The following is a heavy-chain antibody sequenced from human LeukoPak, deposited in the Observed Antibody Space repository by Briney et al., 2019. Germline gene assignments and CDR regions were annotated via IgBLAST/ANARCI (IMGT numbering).Heavy chain of an antibody. D-gene: IGHD3-22*01. CDR1: GGSFSGYY. CDR2: IYYSGST. J-gene: IGHJ4*02. V-gene: IGHV4-34*01. Sequence: SETLSLTCAVYGGSFSGYYWSWIRQPPGKGLEWIGSIYYSGSTYYNPSLKSRVTISVDTSKNQFSLKLSSVTAADTAVYYCASNGRSGYYYGGLDYWGQGTLVTVSS. CDR3: ASNGRSGYYYGGLDY.